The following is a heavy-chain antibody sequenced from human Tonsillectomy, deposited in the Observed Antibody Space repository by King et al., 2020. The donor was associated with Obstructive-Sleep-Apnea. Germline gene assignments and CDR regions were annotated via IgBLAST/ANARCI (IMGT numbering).Heavy chain of an antibody. Sequence: DVQLVESGGGLVQPGGSLRLSCAASGFTFSSYAMSWVRQAPGKGLEWVSAISGSGGSTYYADSGKGRFTISRDNSKNTLYLQMNSLRAEDTAVYYCATHSSSWYTSGWFDPWGQGTLVTVSS. CDR1: GFTFSSYA. CDR2: ISGSGGST. CDR3: ATHSSSWYTSGWFDP. J-gene: IGHJ5*02. V-gene: IGHV3-23*04. D-gene: IGHD6-13*01.